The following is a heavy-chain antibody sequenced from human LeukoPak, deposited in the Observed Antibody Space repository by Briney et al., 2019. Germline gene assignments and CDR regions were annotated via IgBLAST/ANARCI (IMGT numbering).Heavy chain of an antibody. D-gene: IGHD6-13*01. CDR3: ARAAGIFDY. CDR2: INHSGST. Sequence: SETLSLTCAVYGGSFSGYYWSWIRQPPGKGLEWIGEINHSGSTNYNPSLQSRVTISVDTSKNQFSLKLSSVTAADTAVYYCARAAGIFDYWGQGTLVTVSS. V-gene: IGHV4-34*01. CDR1: GGSFSGYY. J-gene: IGHJ4*02.